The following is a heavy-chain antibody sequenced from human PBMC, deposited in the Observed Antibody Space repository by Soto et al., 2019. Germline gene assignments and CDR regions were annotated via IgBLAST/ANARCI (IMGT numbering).Heavy chain of an antibody. Sequence: LRLSCSASRFTFSSYAMHWVRQAPGKGLEYVSTISSNGGSTYYADSVKGRFTISRDNSKSMLYLQMSSLRAEDTAVYYCVKYYYDSSGYYGLNAYGIWGQGTMVTVSS. J-gene: IGHJ3*02. CDR1: RFTFSSYA. D-gene: IGHD3-22*01. CDR3: VKYYYDSSGYYGLNAYGI. V-gene: IGHV3-64D*06. CDR2: ISSNGGST.